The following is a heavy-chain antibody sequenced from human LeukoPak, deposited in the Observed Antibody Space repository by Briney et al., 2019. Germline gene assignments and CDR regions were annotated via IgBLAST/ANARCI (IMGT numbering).Heavy chain of an antibody. D-gene: IGHD3-10*01. J-gene: IGHJ4*02. Sequence: SETLSLTCTVSGGSVRTGSYYWTWIRQPPGKGRERIGYIYYSGSTNYNPSLKSRVTISVDTSKNQFSLKLSSVTAADTAVYYCARDTHCGSGSYCFDYWGQGTLVTVSS. V-gene: IGHV4-61*01. CDR3: ARDTHCGSGSYCFDY. CDR2: IYYSGST. CDR1: GGSVRTGSYY.